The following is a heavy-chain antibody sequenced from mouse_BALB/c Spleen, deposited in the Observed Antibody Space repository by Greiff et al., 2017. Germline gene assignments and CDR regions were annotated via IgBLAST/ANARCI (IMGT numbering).Heavy chain of an antibody. D-gene: IGHD1-1*01. J-gene: IGHJ4*01. CDR3: ARYCYGSSYLAMDY. V-gene: IGHV5-17*02. CDR2: ISSGSSTI. CDR1: GFTFSSFG. Sequence: EVQVVESGGGLVQPGGSRKLSCAASGFTFSSFGMHWVRQAPEKGLEWVAYISSGSSTIYYADTVKGRFTISRDNPKNTLFLQMTSLRSEDTAMYYCARYCYGSSYLAMDYWGQGTSVTVSS.